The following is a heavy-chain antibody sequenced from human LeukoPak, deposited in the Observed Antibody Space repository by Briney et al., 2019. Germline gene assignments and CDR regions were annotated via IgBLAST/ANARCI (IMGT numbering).Heavy chain of an antibody. CDR3: ARVDCGGDCYTPTWGYYGMDV. D-gene: IGHD2-21*02. CDR2: ISSSGSTI. J-gene: IGHJ6*02. V-gene: IGHV3-11*01. CDR1: GLTFSDYY. Sequence: GGSLRLSCAASGLTFSDYYMSWIRQAPGKGLEWVSYISSSGSTIYYADSVKGRFTISRDNAKNSLYLQMNSLRAEDTAVYYCARVDCGGDCYTPTWGYYGMDVWGQGTTVTVSS.